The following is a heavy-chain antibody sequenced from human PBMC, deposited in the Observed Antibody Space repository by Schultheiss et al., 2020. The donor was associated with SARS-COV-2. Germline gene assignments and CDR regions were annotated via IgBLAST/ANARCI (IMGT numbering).Heavy chain of an antibody. J-gene: IGHJ6*03. D-gene: IGHD3-3*01. Sequence: ASVKVSCKASGYTFTGYYMHWVRQAPGQGLEWMGWINPNSGGTNYAQKFQGWVTMTRDTSISTAYMELSRLRSDDTAVYYCARAGAYDFWSGADYYMDVWGKGTTVTVSS. CDR2: INPNSGGT. V-gene: IGHV1-2*04. CDR1: GYTFTGYY. CDR3: ARAGAYDFWSGADYYMDV.